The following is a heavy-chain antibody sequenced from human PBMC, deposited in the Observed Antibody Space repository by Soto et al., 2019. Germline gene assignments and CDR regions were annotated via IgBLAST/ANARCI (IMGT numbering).Heavy chain of an antibody. D-gene: IGHD5-18*01. J-gene: IGHJ6*02. Sequence: PSETLSLTCAVYGGSFSGYYWSWIRQPPGKGLEWIGEINHSGSTNYNPSLKSRVTISVDTSKNQFSLKLSSVTAADTAVYYCAGVAAIVTGGVDVWGQGTTVTVSS. CDR3: AGVAAIVTGGVDV. CDR2: INHSGST. CDR1: GGSFSGYY. V-gene: IGHV4-34*01.